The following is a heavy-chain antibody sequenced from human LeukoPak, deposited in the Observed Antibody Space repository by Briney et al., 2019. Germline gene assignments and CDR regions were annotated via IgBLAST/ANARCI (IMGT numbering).Heavy chain of an antibody. CDR3: ARDSAPSDWNYDY. D-gene: IGHD1-7*01. CDR2: IYYSGST. CDR1: GGSISSYY. V-gene: IGHV4-59*12. J-gene: IGHJ4*02. Sequence: SETLSLTCTVSGGSISSYYWSWIRQPPGKGLEWIGYIYYSGSTNYNPSLKSRVTISVDTSKNQFSLKLSSMTAADTAVYYCARDSAPSDWNYDYWGQGTLVTVSS.